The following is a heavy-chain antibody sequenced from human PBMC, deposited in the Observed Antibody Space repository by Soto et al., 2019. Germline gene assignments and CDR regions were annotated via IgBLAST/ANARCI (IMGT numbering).Heavy chain of an antibody. Sequence: QVPLVESGGGVVQPGTSLRLSCEASGFTFNSFGMHWVRQAPGKGLEWVAVIWHDGTNKYYVDSVKGRFTISRDNSKDTLYLQMNNRRAEDTAVYYCARTGLQIVQATSYYYGLDVWGQGTTVTVSS. D-gene: IGHD2-8*01. J-gene: IGHJ6*02. V-gene: IGHV3-33*01. CDR1: GFTFNSFG. CDR2: IWHDGTNK. CDR3: ARTGLQIVQATSYYYGLDV.